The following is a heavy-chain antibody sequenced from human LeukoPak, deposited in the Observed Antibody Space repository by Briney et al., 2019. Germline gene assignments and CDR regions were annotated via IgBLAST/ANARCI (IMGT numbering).Heavy chain of an antibody. Sequence: GESLKISFKGSGYSFTSYWIGWVRQMPGKGLEWMGIIYPGDSDTRYSPSFQGQVTISADKSIRTAYLQWSSLKASDTAMYYCARRGNHYDSSGYYYGDAFDIWGQGTMVTVSS. CDR2: IYPGDSDT. J-gene: IGHJ3*02. D-gene: IGHD3-22*01. CDR3: ARRGNHYDSSGYYYGDAFDI. CDR1: GYSFTSYW. V-gene: IGHV5-51*01.